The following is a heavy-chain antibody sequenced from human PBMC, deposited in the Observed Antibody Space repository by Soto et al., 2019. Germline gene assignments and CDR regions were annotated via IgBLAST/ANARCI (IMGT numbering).Heavy chain of an antibody. Sequence: GGSLRLSCAASGFTFSSYDMHWVRQATGKGLEWVSAIGTAGDTYYPGSVKGRFTISRENAKNSLYLQMNSLRAGDTAVYYCEGASRRGGNFDYWGQGTLVTVSS. V-gene: IGHV3-13*01. CDR2: IGTAGDT. D-gene: IGHD2-15*01. CDR1: GFTFSSYD. J-gene: IGHJ4*02. CDR3: EGASRRGGNFDY.